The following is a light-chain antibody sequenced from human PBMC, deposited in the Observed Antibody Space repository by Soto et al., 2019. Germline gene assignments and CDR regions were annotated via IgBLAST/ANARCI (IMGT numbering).Light chain of an antibody. CDR1: QSVSGSY. CDR3: QQYGSPWT. CDR2: GAS. V-gene: IGKV3-20*01. J-gene: IGKJ1*01. Sequence: EIVLTQSPGTLSLCPGERATLSCRASQSVSGSYLAWYQQKPGQSPRLLIYGASSRATGIPDRFSGSGSGTDFTLTISRLEPEDFVVYFCQQYGSPWTFGQGTKVEIK.